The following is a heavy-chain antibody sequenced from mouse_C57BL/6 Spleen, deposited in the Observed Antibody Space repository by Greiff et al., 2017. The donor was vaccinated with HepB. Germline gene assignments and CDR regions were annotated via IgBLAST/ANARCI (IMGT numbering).Heavy chain of an antibody. CDR3: ARRVMDY. J-gene: IGHJ4*01. CDR1: GYTFTSYW. CDR2: IYPGSGGT. V-gene: IGHV1-55*01. Sequence: QVRLKQPGAELVKPGASVKMSCKASGYTFTSYWITWVKQRPGQGLEWIGDIYPGSGGTNYNEKFKSKATLTVDTSSSPAYMQLSSLTSEDSAVYYCARRVMDYWGQGTSVTVSS.